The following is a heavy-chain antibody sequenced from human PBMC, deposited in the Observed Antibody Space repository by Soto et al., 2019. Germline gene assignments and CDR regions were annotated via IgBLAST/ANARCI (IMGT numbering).Heavy chain of an antibody. CDR3: AVLAARPRDY. CDR1: GFTFSSYS. Sequence: GGSLRLSCAASGFTFSSYSMNWVRQAPGKGLEWVSSISSSSSYIYYGDSVKGRVTITADESTSTAYMELSSLRSEDTAVYYCAVLAARPRDYWGQGTLVTVSS. J-gene: IGHJ4*02. D-gene: IGHD6-6*01. CDR2: ISSSSSYI. V-gene: IGHV3-21*04.